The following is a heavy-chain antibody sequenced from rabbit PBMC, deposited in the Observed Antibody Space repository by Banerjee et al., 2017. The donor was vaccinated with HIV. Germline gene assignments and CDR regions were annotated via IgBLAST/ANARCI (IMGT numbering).Heavy chain of an antibody. V-gene: IGHV1S40*01. CDR1: GFSLNNNYV. CDR3: ARNRPGINGYYFNL. Sequence: QSLEESGGGLVQPEGSLTLTCKASGFSLNNNYVMRWVRQAPGKGLEWIASIYSTSGTTYYATWAKGRFTISKTSSTTVTLQMTSLTAADTATYFCARNRPGINGYYFNLWGQGTLVTVS. CDR2: IYSTSGTT. D-gene: IGHD1-1*01. J-gene: IGHJ4*01.